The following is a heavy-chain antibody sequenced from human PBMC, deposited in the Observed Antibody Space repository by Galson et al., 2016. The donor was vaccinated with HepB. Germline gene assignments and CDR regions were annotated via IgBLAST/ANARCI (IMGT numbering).Heavy chain of an antibody. D-gene: IGHD6-19*01. Sequence: SLRLSCAASGFTFSDYHMYWVRQAPGKGLEWVAVVSCDGSETYYADSVKGRFTVSRDNPENRVYLQMNSLRIEDTAVYFCARDHDDAVAGDGPYMYYGMDVWGQGTTVIVSS. CDR2: VSCDGSET. CDR3: ARDHDDAVAGDGPYMYYGMDV. CDR1: GFTFSDYH. V-gene: IGHV3-30-3*01. J-gene: IGHJ6*02.